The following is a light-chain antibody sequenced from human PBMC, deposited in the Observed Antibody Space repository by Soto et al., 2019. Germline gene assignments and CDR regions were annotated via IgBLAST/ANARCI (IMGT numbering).Light chain of an antibody. CDR1: SSDVGGYNY. Sequence: QSALTQPASVSGSPGQSITISCSGTSSDVGGYNYVSWYQHNPGKAPKLMIYEVSNRPSGVSNRFSGSKSGNTASLTISGLQAEDEADYYCSSYTTSSTWVFGGGTQLTVL. CDR2: EVS. V-gene: IGLV2-14*01. J-gene: IGLJ3*02. CDR3: SSYTTSSTWV.